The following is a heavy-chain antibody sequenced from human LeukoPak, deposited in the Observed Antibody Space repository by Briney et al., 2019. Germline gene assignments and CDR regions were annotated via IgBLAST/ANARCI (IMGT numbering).Heavy chain of an antibody. CDR3: ARTSYSGREGYNCFDP. J-gene: IGHJ5*02. CDR1: GGSISSYP. CDR2: IYYSGST. D-gene: IGHD4-11*01. Sequence: PSETLSLACTVSGGSISSYPWSWIRQPPGKGLEWVGYIYYSGSTNYNPSLKSRVTISVDTSKNQFSLKLTSVTAADTAVYYCARTSYSGREGYNCFDPWGQGTLVTVSS. V-gene: IGHV4-59*08.